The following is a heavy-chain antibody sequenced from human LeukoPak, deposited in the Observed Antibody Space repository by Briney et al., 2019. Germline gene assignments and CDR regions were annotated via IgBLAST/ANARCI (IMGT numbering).Heavy chain of an antibody. CDR2: IYYSGGT. V-gene: IGHV4-38-2*02. D-gene: IGHD7-27*01. CDR3: ASRKLGNDY. Sequence: QPSETLSLTCTVSGYSISSGYYWAWFRQPPGKGLEWIGSIYYSGGTYYNPSLKSRVTISIDTSKNQFSLKLSSVTAADTAVYYCASRKLGNDYWGQGTLVTVSS. CDR1: GYSISSGYY. J-gene: IGHJ4*02.